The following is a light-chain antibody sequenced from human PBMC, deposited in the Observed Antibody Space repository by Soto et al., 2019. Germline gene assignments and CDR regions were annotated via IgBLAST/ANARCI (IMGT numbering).Light chain of an antibody. CDR3: SSYGGSNNLV. J-gene: IGLJ2*01. CDR2: EVS. CDR1: SSDVGGYSY. Sequence: ALTQPPSASGSPGQSVTISCTGASSDVGGYSYVSWYQQHPGKAPKLMIYEVSKRPSGVPDRFSGSKSGNTASLTVSGLQAEDEADYYCSSYGGSNNLVFGGGTQLTVL. V-gene: IGLV2-8*01.